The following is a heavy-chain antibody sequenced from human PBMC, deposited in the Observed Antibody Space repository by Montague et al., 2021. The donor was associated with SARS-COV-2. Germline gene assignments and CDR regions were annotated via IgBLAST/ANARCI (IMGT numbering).Heavy chain of an antibody. CDR1: GGSISSSNYY. J-gene: IGHJ3*02. V-gene: IGHV4-39*02. D-gene: IGHD5-12*01. CDR2: IYDSGST. Sequence: SETLSLTCTVSGGSISSSNYYWDWIRQPPGKGLEWIGSIYDSGSTYYNPSLKSRVTIYVDTSENHFSLKLSSVTAADTAVYYCARRGRKLLPVATTIGGFDIWGQGTMVTVSS. CDR3: ARRGRKLLPVATTIGGFDI.